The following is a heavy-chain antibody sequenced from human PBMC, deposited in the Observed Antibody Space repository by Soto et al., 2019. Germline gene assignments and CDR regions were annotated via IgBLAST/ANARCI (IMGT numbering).Heavy chain of an antibody. V-gene: IGHV3-23*01. CDR3: AKVGYDTYGYYLRSLDY. D-gene: IGHD3-3*01. Sequence: LRLSCAASGFTFSTNAMSWVRQAPGMGLEFVSLISGSGNTIYYADSVKGRFTISRDNSKNTVSLQMNSLRAEDTAVYYCAKVGYDTYGYYLRSLDYWGQGTLVTVSS. CDR2: ISGSGNTI. J-gene: IGHJ4*02. CDR1: GFTFSTNA.